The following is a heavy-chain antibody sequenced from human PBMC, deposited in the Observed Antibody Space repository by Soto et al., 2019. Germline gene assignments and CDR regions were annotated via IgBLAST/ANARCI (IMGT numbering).Heavy chain of an antibody. J-gene: IGHJ4*02. V-gene: IGHV1-69*01. CDR2: IIPVFGTP. D-gene: IGHD3-10*01. CDR1: GGLFSSFA. CDR3: GRGGGPYVWFNEF. Sequence: QEQLVQSGPEVKKPGSSVKVSCKVSGGLFSSFAISWVRQAPGQGLEWLGGIIPVFGTPTYAEKFQGRLTITADEATNTAYMELSSLRSGDTAVYYCGRGGGPYVWFNEFWGQGTLVTVSS.